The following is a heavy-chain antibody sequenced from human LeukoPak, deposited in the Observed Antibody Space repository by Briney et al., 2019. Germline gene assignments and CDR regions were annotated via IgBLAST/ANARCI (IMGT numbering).Heavy chain of an antibody. CDR1: GYTFTSYG. J-gene: IGHJ3*02. Sequence: GASVKLSCKASGYTFTSYGISWVRQAPGQGLELMGWISAYNGNTNYAQKLQGRVTMTTDTSTSTAYMELRSLRSDDAAVYYCARDRFPTVVNLLDAFDIWGQGTMVTVSS. CDR2: ISAYNGNT. CDR3: ARDRFPTVVNLLDAFDI. V-gene: IGHV1-18*01. D-gene: IGHD4-23*01.